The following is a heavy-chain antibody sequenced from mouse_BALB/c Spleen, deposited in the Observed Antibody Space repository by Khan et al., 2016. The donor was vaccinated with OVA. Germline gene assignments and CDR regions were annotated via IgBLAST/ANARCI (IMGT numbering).Heavy chain of an antibody. J-gene: IGHJ3*01. CDR1: GFSLTNYG. V-gene: IGHV2-2*02. Sequence: VELVESGPGLVQPSQSLSITCTVSGFSLTNYGVHWVRQSPGKGLEWLGVIWSGGSTDFNAAFLSRLSISKDNSKSQVFFKMNSLQTNDSAIYYCAGGGLPFAYWGQGTLVTVSA. CDR2: IWSGGST. CDR3: AGGGLPFAY. D-gene: IGHD2-13*01.